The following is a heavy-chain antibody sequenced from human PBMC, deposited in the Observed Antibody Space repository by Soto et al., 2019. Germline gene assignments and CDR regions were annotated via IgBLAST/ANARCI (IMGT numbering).Heavy chain of an antibody. J-gene: IGHJ6*02. CDR1: GYIFVNYG. CDR2: ISPYTGNT. Sequence: QVQLVQSGDEVKKPGASVKVSCKASGYIFVNYGIAWVRQAPGQGLEWMGWISPYTGNTHSATKVQARLTRTTDTSTSTAYMDLGSLTSDDTAVYYCVLVDNYVTPTPQDVWGQGTTVTVSS. V-gene: IGHV1-18*01. D-gene: IGHD3-16*01. CDR3: VLVDNYVTPTPQDV.